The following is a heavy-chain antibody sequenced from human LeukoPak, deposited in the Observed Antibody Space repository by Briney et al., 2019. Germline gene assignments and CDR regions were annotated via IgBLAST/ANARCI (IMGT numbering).Heavy chain of an antibody. CDR2: ISYDGSNK. D-gene: IGHD4-17*01. V-gene: IGHV3-30*03. CDR1: GFTFSNAW. Sequence: GGSLRLSCAASGFTFSNAWMSWVRQAPGKGLEWVAVISYDGSNKYYADSVKGRFTISRDNSKNTLYLQMNSLRAEDTAVYYCARGQGDYGDYVGFDYWGQGTLVTVSS. J-gene: IGHJ4*02. CDR3: ARGQGDYGDYVGFDY.